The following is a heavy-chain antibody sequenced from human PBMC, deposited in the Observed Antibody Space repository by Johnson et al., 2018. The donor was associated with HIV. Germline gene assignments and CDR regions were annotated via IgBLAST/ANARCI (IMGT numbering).Heavy chain of an antibody. CDR2: IKSTTDGGPT. V-gene: IGHV3-15*01. J-gene: IGHJ3*02. D-gene: IGHD1-20*01. Sequence: VQLVESGGGLVKPGRSLTLSCAASGFIFSNAWMSWVRQAPGKGLEWVGRIKSTTDGGPTDYAVPVKGRFTMSMDDSKNTLYLQMSSLKTEDTAVYYCATDLRITGSCWDIWGQGTMVTVSS. CDR3: ATDLRITGSCWDI. CDR1: GFIFSNAW.